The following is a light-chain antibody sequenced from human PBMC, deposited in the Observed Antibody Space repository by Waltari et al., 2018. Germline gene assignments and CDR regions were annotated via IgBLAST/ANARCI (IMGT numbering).Light chain of an antibody. CDR2: YDN. J-gene: IGLJ1*01. CDR1: NIESKS. Sequence: SYVLTQPPSVSVAPGKTPRIPCGGNNIESKSVHWYRQSPGQAPVVVTSYDNDRAAGIPERFSGSNSGNTATLTISRVEAGDEADYYCQVWDANTDPGVFGTGTEVTVL. V-gene: IGLV3-21*01. CDR3: QVWDANTDPGV.